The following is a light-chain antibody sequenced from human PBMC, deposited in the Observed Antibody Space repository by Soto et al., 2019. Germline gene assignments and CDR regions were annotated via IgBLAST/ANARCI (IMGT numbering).Light chain of an antibody. CDR2: AAS. V-gene: IGKV1-39*01. CDR1: RGVGAY. Sequence: DIQMTQSPSSRFAPVGAGVPTPSGAIRGVGAYLLWYQQRQGRAPKLLIYAASNLLSGVPSRFSGSGSGTNFTLTISSLQPEDFATYYCQQSYRTPHTFGQGTKLETK. CDR3: QQSYRTPHT. J-gene: IGKJ2*01.